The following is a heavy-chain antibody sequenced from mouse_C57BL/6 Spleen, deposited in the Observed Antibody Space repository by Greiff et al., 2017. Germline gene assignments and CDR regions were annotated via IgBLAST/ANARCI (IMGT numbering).Heavy chain of an antibody. Sequence: EVKLVESGGDLVKPGGSLKLSCAASGFTFSSYGMSWVRQTPDKRLEWVATISSGGSYTYYPDSVKGRFTISRDNAKNTLYLQMSSLKSEDTAMYYCARHEATMVTTDSHWYLDVWGTGTTVTVSS. D-gene: IGHD2-2*01. J-gene: IGHJ1*03. CDR2: ISSGGSYT. CDR3: ARHEATMVTTDSHWYLDV. V-gene: IGHV5-6*01. CDR1: GFTFSSYG.